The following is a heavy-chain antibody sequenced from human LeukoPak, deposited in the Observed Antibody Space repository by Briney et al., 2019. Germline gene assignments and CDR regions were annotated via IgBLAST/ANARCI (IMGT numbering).Heavy chain of an antibody. J-gene: IGHJ4*02. CDR3: ARGVEPLAANTLAY. V-gene: IGHV3-53*01. D-gene: IGHD1-14*01. CDR1: GFTVITDD. Sequence: GGSLRLSCAASGFTVITDDMTWVRQAPGKGLEWVLVLYSDGNTKYADSVQGRFTISRDNSKNTLYLEMNSLSPDDTAVYYCARGVEPLAANTLAYWGQGTLVTVSS. CDR2: LYSDGNT.